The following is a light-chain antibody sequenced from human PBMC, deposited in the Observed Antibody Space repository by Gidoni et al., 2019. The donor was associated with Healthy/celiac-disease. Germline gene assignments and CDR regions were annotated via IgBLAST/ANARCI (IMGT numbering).Light chain of an antibody. V-gene: IGKV6-21*01. Sequence: EIVLTQSPDFQSVTPKEKVTITCRASQSIGSSLHWYQQNPDQSPKLLIKYASKAFAGVPSRFSGSGCGTDFALTINSVEAEDAATYYCHQSSSLPYTFGQGTKLEIK. J-gene: IGKJ2*01. CDR2: YAS. CDR1: QSIGSS. CDR3: HQSSSLPYT.